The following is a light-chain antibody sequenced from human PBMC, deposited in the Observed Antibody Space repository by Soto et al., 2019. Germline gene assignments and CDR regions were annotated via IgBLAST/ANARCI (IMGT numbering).Light chain of an antibody. J-gene: IGLJ1*01. V-gene: IGLV2-23*03. Sequence: QSALTQPASVSGSPGRSITISCTGTSSDVGSYNLVSWYQQHPGKAPKLMIYEGSKRPSGVSNRFSGSKSGNTASLTISGLQAEDEAYYYCCSYAGSSTFVFGTGTKLTVL. CDR2: EGS. CDR3: CSYAGSSTFV. CDR1: SSDVGSYNL.